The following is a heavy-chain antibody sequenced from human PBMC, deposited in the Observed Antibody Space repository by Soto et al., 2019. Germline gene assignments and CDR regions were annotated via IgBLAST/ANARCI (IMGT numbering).Heavy chain of an antibody. CDR1: GGSISSGGYS. CDR2: IYHSGST. V-gene: IGHV4-30-2*01. CDR3: ARAAAAGTINWFDP. J-gene: IGHJ5*02. D-gene: IGHD6-13*01. Sequence: QLQLQESGSGLVKPSQTLSLTCAVSGGSISSGGYSWSWIRQPPGKGLEWIGYIYHSGSTYYNPSLKSRVTISVDRSKNHFSLKLSSVTAADTAVYYCARAAAAGTINWFDPWGQGTLVTVSS.